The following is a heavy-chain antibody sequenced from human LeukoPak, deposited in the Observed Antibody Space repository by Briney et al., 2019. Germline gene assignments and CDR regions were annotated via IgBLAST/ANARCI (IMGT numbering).Heavy chain of an antibody. CDR2: INHSGST. J-gene: IGHJ4*02. Sequence: SETLSLTCAVYGGSFSGYYWSWIRQPPGKGLEWIGEINHSGSTNYNPSLKSRVTISVDTSKNQFSLKLSSVTAADTAVYYCARVGRRITIFTGGYFVYWGQGTLVTVSS. CDR3: ARVGRRITIFTGGYFVY. CDR1: GGSFSGYY. D-gene: IGHD3-9*01. V-gene: IGHV4-34*01.